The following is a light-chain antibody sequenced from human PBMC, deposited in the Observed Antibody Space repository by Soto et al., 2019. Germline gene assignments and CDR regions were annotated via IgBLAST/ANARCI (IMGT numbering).Light chain of an antibody. CDR2: GAS. J-gene: IGKJ2*01. CDR3: HQYGLSPRHP. Sequence: EIVLTQSPGTLSLSPRESAILSCRASQSVNSNYLAWYQQKPGQAPRLLIYGASSRATGVPNRFSGSGSGTDFTLTISSLEPEDFAVYYCHQYGLSPRHPFGQGTKLEIK. V-gene: IGKV3-20*01. CDR1: QSVNSNY.